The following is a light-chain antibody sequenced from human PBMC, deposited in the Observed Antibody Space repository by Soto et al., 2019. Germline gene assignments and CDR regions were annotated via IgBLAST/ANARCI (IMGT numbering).Light chain of an antibody. CDR1: QSVNSN. Sequence: EIVMTQSPATLSVSPGERATLSCRASQSVNSNLAWYQQKPGQAPRLILYDTSFRATGIPDRFSGSGSGTDFTLTISRLDPEDFAVYYCHQRQRWPRTFGQGTKVDIK. V-gene: IGKV3D-15*01. CDR3: HQRQRWPRT. J-gene: IGKJ1*01. CDR2: DTS.